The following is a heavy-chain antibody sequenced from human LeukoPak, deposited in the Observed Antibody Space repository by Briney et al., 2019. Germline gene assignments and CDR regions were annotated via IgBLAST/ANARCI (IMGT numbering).Heavy chain of an antibody. Sequence: SETLSLTCTVSGGSISSYYWSWIRQPAGKGLEWIGHIYTSGSTNYNPSLKSRVTMSVDTSKNQFSLKLSSVTAADTAVYYCARAGVITSSWYFDLWGRGTLVTVSS. J-gene: IGHJ2*01. CDR2: IYTSGST. V-gene: IGHV4-4*07. CDR3: ARAGVITSSWYFDL. CDR1: GGSISSYY. D-gene: IGHD3-22*01.